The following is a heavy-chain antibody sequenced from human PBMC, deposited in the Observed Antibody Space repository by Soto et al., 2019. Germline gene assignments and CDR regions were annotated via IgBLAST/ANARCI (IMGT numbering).Heavy chain of an antibody. Sequence: EVKLVESGGGLAQPGGSLTLSCAASGFIFSNYEVDWVRQAPGKGLEWVSYISENTGTIQYADSVRGRFTIARDNAKNALYLQMNGVRAEGTGVYVCVREYCSGVTCADAFDLWGHGTLVTVSP. CDR1: GFIFSNYE. CDR3: VREYCSGVTCADAFDL. CDR2: ISENTGTI. V-gene: IGHV3-48*03. D-gene: IGHD2-15*01. J-gene: IGHJ3*01.